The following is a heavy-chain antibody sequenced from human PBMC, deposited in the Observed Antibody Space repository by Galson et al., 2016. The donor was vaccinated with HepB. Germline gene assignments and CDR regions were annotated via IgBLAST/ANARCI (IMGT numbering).Heavy chain of an antibody. J-gene: IGHJ5*02. CDR2: IYYSGST. CDR1: GGSISSSNYY. Sequence: ETLSLTCTVSGGSISSSNYYWGWIRQPPGKGLEWIGSIYYSGSTYYNPSLKSRVTMSVDTSKNQFSLKLNSVTAADTAAYYCARQIVVVVAATRGVDWFDPWGQGTLVTVSS. D-gene: IGHD2-15*01. CDR3: ARQIVVVVAATRGVDWFDP. V-gene: IGHV4-39*01.